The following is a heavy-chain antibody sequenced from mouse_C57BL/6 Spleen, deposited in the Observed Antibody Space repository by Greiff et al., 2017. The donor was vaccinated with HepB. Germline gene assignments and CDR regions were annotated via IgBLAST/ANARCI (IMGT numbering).Heavy chain of an antibody. Sequence: LVESGEGLVKPGGFLKLSCAASGFTLSRYAMSWVRQTPEKRLEWVAYISSGGDYIYYADTVKGRITISRDNARKTLYLPMSSVKSEDTAMYYDKRALYYYGSSSHYYAMDYWGQGTSVTVSS. CDR1: GFTLSRYA. J-gene: IGHJ4*01. D-gene: IGHD1-1*01. CDR3: KRALYYYGSSSHYYAMDY. V-gene: IGHV5-9-1*02. CDR2: ISSGGDYI.